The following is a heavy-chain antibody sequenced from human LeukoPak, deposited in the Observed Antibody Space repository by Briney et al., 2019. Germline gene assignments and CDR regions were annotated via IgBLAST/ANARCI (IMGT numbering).Heavy chain of an antibody. D-gene: IGHD3-22*01. V-gene: IGHV1-2*06. J-gene: IGHJ4*02. Sequence: ASVKVSCKASGYTFTGYYMHWVRQAPGQGLEWMGRINPNSGGTNYAQKFQGRVTMTRDTSISTAYMELSRLRSDDTAVYYCARDFNTRNYYDSSFDYWGQGTLVTVSS. CDR2: INPNSGGT. CDR3: ARDFNTRNYYDSSFDY. CDR1: GYTFTGYY.